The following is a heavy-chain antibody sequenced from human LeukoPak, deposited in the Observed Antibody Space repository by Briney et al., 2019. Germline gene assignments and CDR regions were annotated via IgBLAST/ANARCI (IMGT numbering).Heavy chain of an antibody. CDR3: EDGIRYAFDY. Sequence: PGLSLRLSCATSSFSFTDNPMNWARQAPRKGLKWTSKVRTTAAGAKYAYYADSVNGRVTISRDDGKNTLYLHMNSLRDDATVLYQGEDGIRYAFDYWGQGILVTVSS. V-gene: IGHV3-48*02. CDR2: VRTTAAGAKYA. CDR1: SFSFTDNP. D-gene: IGHD3-9*01. J-gene: IGHJ4*02.